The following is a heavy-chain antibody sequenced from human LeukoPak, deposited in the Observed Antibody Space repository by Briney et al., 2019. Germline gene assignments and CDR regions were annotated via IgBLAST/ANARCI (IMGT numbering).Heavy chain of an antibody. J-gene: IGHJ6*02. D-gene: IGHD3-3*01. CDR2: INPNSGGT. V-gene: IGHV1-2*02. CDR1: GYTFTGYY. Sequence: ASVTVSCTASGYTFTGYYMHWVRQAPGQGLEWMGWINPNSGGTNYAQKFQGRVTMTRDTSISTAYMELSRLRSDDTAVYYCARDRNYDFWSGYPYGMDVWGQGTTVTVSS. CDR3: ARDRNYDFWSGYPYGMDV.